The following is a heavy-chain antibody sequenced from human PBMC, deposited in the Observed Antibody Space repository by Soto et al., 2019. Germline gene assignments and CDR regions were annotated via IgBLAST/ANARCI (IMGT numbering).Heavy chain of an antibody. Sequence: GGSLRLSCAATGFTLSSDGMNWVRQTPGKGLEWVSAISGSGDGRYYADSVKGRFTISRGNSKNTVYLQMNSLRADDTAVYYCVKSPRSGYEAPWDYWGQGTQVTVSS. CDR2: ISGSGDGR. CDR3: VKSPRSGYEAPWDY. D-gene: IGHD5-12*01. CDR1: GFTLSSDG. V-gene: IGHV3-23*01. J-gene: IGHJ4*02.